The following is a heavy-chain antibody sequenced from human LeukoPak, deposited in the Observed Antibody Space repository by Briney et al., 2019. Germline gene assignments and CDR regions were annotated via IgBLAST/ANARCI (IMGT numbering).Heavy chain of an antibody. CDR3: ARHLPFDY. J-gene: IGHJ4*02. Sequence: GGSLRLSCAASGFIFSTYWMSWVRQAPGKGLEWVANIRQDGNKIYYVDSVKGRFTISRDNAKNSLYLQMHNLRAEDTAVYYCARHLPFDYWGQGTLVTVSS. V-gene: IGHV3-7*03. CDR2: IRQDGNKI. CDR1: GFIFSTYW.